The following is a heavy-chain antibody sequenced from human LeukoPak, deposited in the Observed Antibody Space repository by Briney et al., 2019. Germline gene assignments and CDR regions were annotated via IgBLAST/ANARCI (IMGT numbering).Heavy chain of an antibody. J-gene: IGHJ4*02. CDR1: GYTFTSYY. CDR2: INPSGGST. Sequence: ASVKVSCKASGYTFTSYYMHWVRQAPGQGLEWMGIINPSGGSTSYAQKFQGRVTMTRDTSTSTVYMELSSLRSGDTAVYYCARVYGDYVPDYWGQGTLVTVSS. V-gene: IGHV1-46*01. CDR3: ARVYGDYVPDY. D-gene: IGHD4-17*01.